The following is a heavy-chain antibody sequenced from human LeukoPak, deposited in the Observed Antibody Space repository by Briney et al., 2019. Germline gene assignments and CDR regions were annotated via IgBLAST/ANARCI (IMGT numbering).Heavy chain of an antibody. D-gene: IGHD7-27*01. J-gene: IGHJ4*02. V-gene: IGHV4-38-2*02. CDR1: GYSISSGYY. Sequence: SGTLSLTCTVSGYSISSGYYWGWIRQPPGKGLEWIGSIYHSGSTYYNPSLKSRVTISVDTSKNQFSLKLSSVTAADTAVYYCARRMGFNWGFANWGQGTLVTVSS. CDR3: ARRMGFNWGFAN. CDR2: IYHSGST.